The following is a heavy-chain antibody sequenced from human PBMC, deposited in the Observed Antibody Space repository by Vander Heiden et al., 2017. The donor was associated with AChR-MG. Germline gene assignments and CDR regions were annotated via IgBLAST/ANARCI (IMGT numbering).Heavy chain of an antibody. V-gene: IGHV4-59*08. CDR3: ARLLPGVAYFQH. D-gene: IGHD2-15*01. J-gene: IGHJ1*01. CDR1: GGSISSYY. CDR2: IYYSGGS. Sequence: QVQLQESGPGLVKPSETLSLTCTVSGGSISSYYWSWIRQPPGKGLEWIGYIYYSGGSDYNPSLKSRVTISVDTSKNQFSLKLSSVTAADTAVYYCARLLPGVAYFQHWGQGTLVTVSS.